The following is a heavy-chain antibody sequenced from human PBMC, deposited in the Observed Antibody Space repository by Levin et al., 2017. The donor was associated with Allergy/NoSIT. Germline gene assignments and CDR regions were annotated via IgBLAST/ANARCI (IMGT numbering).Heavy chain of an antibody. CDR1: GFTFSSYS. D-gene: IGHD6-6*01. CDR3: AKSVAARLDWFDP. Sequence: GESLKISCAASGFTFSSYSMNWVRQAPGKGLEWVSSISSSGNYIYYADSLKGRFTISRDNAKNSLYLQMNSLRVEDTAVYYCAKSVAARLDWFDPWGQGTLVTVSS. CDR2: ISSSGNYI. J-gene: IGHJ5*02. V-gene: IGHV3-21*06.